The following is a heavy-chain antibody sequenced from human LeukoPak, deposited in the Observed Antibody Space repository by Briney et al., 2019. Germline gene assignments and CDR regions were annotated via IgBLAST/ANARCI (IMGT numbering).Heavy chain of an antibody. CDR3: ARDRVTMVRGVNYYFDY. D-gene: IGHD3-10*01. CDR1: GFAFSSQA. CDR2: IKQDGSEK. Sequence: QPGGSLRLSCAASGFAFSSQAMGWVRQAPGKGLEWVANIKQDGSEKYYVDSVKGRFTISRDNAKNSLYLQMNSLRAEDTAVYYCARDRVTMVRGVNYYFDYWGQGTLVTVSS. J-gene: IGHJ4*02. V-gene: IGHV3-7*05.